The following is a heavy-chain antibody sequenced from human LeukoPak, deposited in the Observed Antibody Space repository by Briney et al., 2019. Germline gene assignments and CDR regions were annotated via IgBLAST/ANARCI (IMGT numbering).Heavy chain of an antibody. D-gene: IGHD4-17*01. Sequence: GGSLRLSCAGSGFPFSSYEMNWLRQAPGKGLEWVSHIDSSGITVYYGDSVKGRFTISRDNAKNSIYLQMDSLRVEDTAIYYCARDSVGDLLDYWGQGTPVTVSS. J-gene: IGHJ4*02. CDR1: GFPFSSYE. CDR2: IDSSGITV. CDR3: ARDSVGDLLDY. V-gene: IGHV3-48*03.